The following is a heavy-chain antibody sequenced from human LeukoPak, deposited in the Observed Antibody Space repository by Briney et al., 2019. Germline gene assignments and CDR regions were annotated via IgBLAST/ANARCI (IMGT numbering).Heavy chain of an antibody. Sequence: PGGSLRLSCAASGFTLSSNYMSWVRQAPGKGLEWGSVIYSGDSTYYADSVKGRFTISRDNSKNTLYPQMDSLRAEDTALYYCARGIGHSYGNDYFDYWGQGTLVTVSS. CDR3: ARGIGHSYGNDYFDY. D-gene: IGHD5-18*01. CDR2: IYSGDST. J-gene: IGHJ4*02. V-gene: IGHV3-66*01. CDR1: GFTLSSNY.